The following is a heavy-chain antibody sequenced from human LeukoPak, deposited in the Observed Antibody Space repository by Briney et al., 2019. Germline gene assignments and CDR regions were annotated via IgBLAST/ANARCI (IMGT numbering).Heavy chain of an antibody. CDR2: ISAYNGNT. V-gene: IGHV1-18*01. D-gene: IGHD1-26*01. CDR3: ARDRGIVGATEFDY. Sequence: ASVKVSCKASGYTFTSYGISWVRQAPGQGLEWMGWISAYNGNTNYVQKLQGRVTMTTDTSTSTAYMELRSLRSDDTAVYYCARDRGIVGATEFDYWGQGTLVTVSS. CDR1: GYTFTSYG. J-gene: IGHJ4*02.